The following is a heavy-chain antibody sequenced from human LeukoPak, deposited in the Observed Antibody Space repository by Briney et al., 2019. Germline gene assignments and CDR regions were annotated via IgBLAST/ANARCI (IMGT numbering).Heavy chain of an antibody. CDR2: FDPEDGET. J-gene: IGHJ4*02. D-gene: IGHD1-26*01. CDR1: GYTLTELS. Sequence: ASVKVSCKVSGYTLTELSMHWVRQAPGKGLEWMGGFDPEDGETIYAQKFQGRVTMTEDTSTDTAYMELSSLRSEDTAVYCCATGKVGATVFDYWGQGTLVTVSS. V-gene: IGHV1-24*01. CDR3: ATGKVGATVFDY.